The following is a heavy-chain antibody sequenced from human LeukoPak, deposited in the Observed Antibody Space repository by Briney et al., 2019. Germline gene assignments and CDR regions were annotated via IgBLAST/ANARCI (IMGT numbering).Heavy chain of an antibody. CDR2: IRSKAYGGTT. V-gene: IGHV3-49*04. Sequence: GGSVRLSCTTSGFTFGDYAMSWVRQAPGKGLEWVGFIRSKAYGGTTEYAASVKGRFTISRDDSRRIVYLQMNSLKTEDTAVYYCTREGRGSEAFDYWGQGTLVTVS. CDR1: GFTFGDYA. J-gene: IGHJ4*02. D-gene: IGHD3-16*01. CDR3: TREGRGSEAFDY.